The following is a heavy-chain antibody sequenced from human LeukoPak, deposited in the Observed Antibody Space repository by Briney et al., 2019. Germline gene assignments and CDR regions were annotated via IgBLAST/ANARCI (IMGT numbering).Heavy chain of an antibody. V-gene: IGHV4-59*01. CDR2: IYYSGST. J-gene: IGHJ5*02. CDR3: ARAAAYSSRWYWFDP. CDR1: GGSISSYY. D-gene: IGHD6-13*01. Sequence: SETLSLTCTVSGGSISSYYWSWIRQPPGKGLEWIGYIYYSGSTNYNPSLKSRVTISVDTSKNQFSLKLSSVTAADTAVDYRARAAAYSSRWYWFDPGGQGTLVTVSS.